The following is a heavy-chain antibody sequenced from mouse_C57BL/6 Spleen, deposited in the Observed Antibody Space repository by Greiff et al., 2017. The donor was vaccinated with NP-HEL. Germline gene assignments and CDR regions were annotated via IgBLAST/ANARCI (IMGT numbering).Heavy chain of an antibody. D-gene: IGHD2-4*01. V-gene: IGHV1-64*01. CDR2: IHPNSGST. J-gene: IGHJ2*01. CDR1: GYTFTSYW. Sequence: QVQLKQPGAELVKPGASVKLSCKASGYTFTSYWMHWVKQRPGQGLEWIGMIHPNSGSTNYNEKFKSKATLTVDKSSSTAYMQLSSLTSEDSAVYYCARCDYDYFDYWGQGTTLTVSS. CDR3: ARCDYDYFDY.